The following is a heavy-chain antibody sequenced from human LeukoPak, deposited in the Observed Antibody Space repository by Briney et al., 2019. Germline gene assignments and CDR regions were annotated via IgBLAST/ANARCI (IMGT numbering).Heavy chain of an antibody. Sequence: SETLSLTCTVSGGSISSYYWSWIRQPPGKGLEWIGYIYYSGSTNYNPSLKSRVTISVDTSKNQFSLKLSSVTAADTAVYYCARAGQRYCSGGSCYYYYGMDVWGQGTTVTVSS. CDR2: IYYSGST. CDR1: GGSISSYY. D-gene: IGHD2-15*01. J-gene: IGHJ6*02. V-gene: IGHV4-59*01. CDR3: ARAGQRYCSGGSCYYYYGMDV.